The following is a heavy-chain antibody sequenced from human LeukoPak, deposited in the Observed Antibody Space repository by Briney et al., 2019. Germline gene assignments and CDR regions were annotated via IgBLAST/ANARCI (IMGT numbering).Heavy chain of an antibody. J-gene: IGHJ4*02. V-gene: IGHV3-66*02. CDR2: IYSGAST. D-gene: IGHD3-22*01. CDR1: GFTVSSNY. CDR3: AIFPHYYDSSGYYSNFDY. Sequence: PGGSLRLSCAASGFTVSSNYMRSVRQPPGKGLEWVSAIYSGASTYYADSVKGPFTISRDNSKTTLYLQMYSLRAEDTAVYYCAIFPHYYDSSGYYSNFDYWGQGTLVTVSS.